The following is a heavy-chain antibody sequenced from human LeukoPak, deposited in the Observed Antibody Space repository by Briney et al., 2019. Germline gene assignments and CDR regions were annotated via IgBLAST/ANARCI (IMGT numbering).Heavy chain of an antibody. Sequence: GRSLRLSCAASGFTFSSYAMHWVRQAPGKGLEWVAVISYDGSNKYYADSVKGRFTISRDNSKNTLYLQMNSLRAEDTAAYYCAKARLRAYFDYWGQGTLVTVSS. D-gene: IGHD4-17*01. J-gene: IGHJ4*02. CDR3: AKARLRAYFDY. CDR1: GFTFSSYA. CDR2: ISYDGSNK. V-gene: IGHV3-30-3*01.